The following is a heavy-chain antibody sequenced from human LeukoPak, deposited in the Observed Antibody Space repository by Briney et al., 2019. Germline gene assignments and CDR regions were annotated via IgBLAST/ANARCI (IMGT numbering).Heavy chain of an antibody. J-gene: IGHJ3*02. D-gene: IGHD6-19*01. Sequence: SETLSLTCTVSGGSISSGSYYWSWIRQPAGKGLEWIGRIYTSGSTNYNPSLKSRVTISVDTSKNQFSLKLSSVTAADTAVYYCARGYSSGWYQDAFDIWGKGTMVTVSS. CDR1: GGSISSGSYY. CDR2: IYTSGST. V-gene: IGHV4-61*02. CDR3: ARGYSSGWYQDAFDI.